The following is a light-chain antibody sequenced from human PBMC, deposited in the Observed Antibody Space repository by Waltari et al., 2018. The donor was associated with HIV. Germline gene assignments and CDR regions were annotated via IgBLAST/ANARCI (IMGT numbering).Light chain of an antibody. CDR2: DAS. CDR1: QAITSS. J-gene: IGKJ4*01. Sequence: AIQLTQSPSSLSASVGARVTFTCQTSQAITSSLAWYQQKPRKPPKLLIFDASTLESGVPSRFSGSGSGTDFTLTISSLQPEDFATYYCQQFNLYPLTFGGGTKVEI. CDR3: QQFNLYPLT. V-gene: IGKV1-13*02.